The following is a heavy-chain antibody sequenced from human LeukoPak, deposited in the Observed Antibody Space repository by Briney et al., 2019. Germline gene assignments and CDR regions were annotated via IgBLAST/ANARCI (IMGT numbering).Heavy chain of an antibody. V-gene: IGHV3-33*08. D-gene: IGHD3-22*01. J-gene: IGHJ4*02. CDR2: IWYGGSNK. CDR1: GFTFSSYG. Sequence: PGGSLRLSCAASGFTFSSYGMHWVRQAPGKGLEWVAVIWYGGSNKYYADSVKGRFTISRDNSKNTLYLQMNSLRAEDTAVYYCARDGRGDPYYDSSGGGFDYWGQGTLVTVSS. CDR3: ARDGRGDPYYDSSGGGFDY.